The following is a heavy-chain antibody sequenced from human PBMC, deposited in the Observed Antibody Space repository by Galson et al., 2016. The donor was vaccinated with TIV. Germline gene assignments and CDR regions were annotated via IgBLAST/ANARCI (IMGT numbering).Heavy chain of an antibody. V-gene: IGHV1-69-2*01. Sequence: VKVSCKVFGYTFTDYYLHWMQQGPGKGFEWMGHVDPEDGKTNNAAKFQGRVTMTADTSTDTAYMELSGLRSEDTAIYFCTTVRLRGSGGMDVWGQGTTVIVSS. J-gene: IGHJ6*02. CDR1: GYTFTDYY. CDR3: TTVRLRGSGGMDV. CDR2: VDPEDGKT. D-gene: IGHD2-8*01.